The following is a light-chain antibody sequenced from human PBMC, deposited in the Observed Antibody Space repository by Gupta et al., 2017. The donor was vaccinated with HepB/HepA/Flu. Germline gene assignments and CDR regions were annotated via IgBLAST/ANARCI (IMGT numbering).Light chain of an antibody. CDR1: KLADKY. CDR3: QAWDSSTVVV. V-gene: IGLV3-1*01. CDR2: QDS. Sequence: YELTQPLSVSVSPGQTATIPCSGDKLADKYVCWYQQKPGQTPVLVIYQDSKRPSGIPERFSGSNSGNTATLTISGTQAMDEADYYCQAWDSSTVVVFGGGTKLTVL. J-gene: IGLJ2*01.